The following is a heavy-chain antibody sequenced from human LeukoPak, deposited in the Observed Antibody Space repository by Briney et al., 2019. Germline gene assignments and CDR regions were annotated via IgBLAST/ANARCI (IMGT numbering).Heavy chain of an antibody. J-gene: IGHJ4*02. V-gene: IGHV3-48*01. CDR2: ISSLSGTR. Sequence: QPGGSLRLSCAASGFTFGSYSMNWIRQAPGKGLEWVSFISSLSGTREYADSVKGRFTISRDNAKNSLYLQMNSLRAEDTAVYYCARDQGGSYSYWGQGTLVTGSS. D-gene: IGHD1-26*01. CDR1: GFTFGSYS. CDR3: ARDQGGSYSY.